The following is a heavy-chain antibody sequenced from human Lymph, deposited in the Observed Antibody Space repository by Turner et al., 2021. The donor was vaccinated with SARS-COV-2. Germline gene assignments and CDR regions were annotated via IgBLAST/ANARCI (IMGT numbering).Heavy chain of an antibody. CDR3: ARQTVNNWVDP. D-gene: IGHD2-21*02. CDR1: GGSMNNNY. V-gene: IGHV4-59*01. J-gene: IGHJ5*02. CDR2: IFYRGST. Sequence: QVQLQESGPRLVKPLETLYLTCTVSGGSMNNNYWSCIRQPPGKRLEWFGFIFYRGSTYSNPSLKSRVTISVATSENQFSLKLTSVTAADTAIYFCARQTVNNWVDPWGQGTLVTVSS.